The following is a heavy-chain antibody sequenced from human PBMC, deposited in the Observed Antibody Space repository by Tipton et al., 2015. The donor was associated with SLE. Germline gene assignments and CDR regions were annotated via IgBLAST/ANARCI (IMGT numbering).Heavy chain of an antibody. CDR3: ARVIAAAGTYYYYYMDV. D-gene: IGHD6-13*01. CDR1: GGSISSGGYY. Sequence: TLSLTCTVSGGSISSGGYYWSWIRQHPGKGLEWIGYIYHSGSTYYNPSLKSRVTISVDTSKNQFSLKLSSVTAADTAVYYCARVIAAAGTYYYYYMDVWGKGTTVTVSS. V-gene: IGHV4-31*03. CDR2: IYHSGST. J-gene: IGHJ6*03.